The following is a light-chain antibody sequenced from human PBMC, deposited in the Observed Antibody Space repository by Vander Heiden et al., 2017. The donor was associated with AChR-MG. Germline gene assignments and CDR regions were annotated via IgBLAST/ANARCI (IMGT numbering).Light chain of an antibody. V-gene: IGLV2-14*03. CDR3: ASYTSSSSLPYV. CDR2: DVT. CDR1: SSDIGGYSY. Sequence: SALTQPASVSGSPGQSITISCTRTSSDIGGYSYVSWYQHHPGKAPKVMIYDVTKRPSGVSNRFSGSKSGNTASLTISGLLAEDEADYYCASYTSSSSLPYVFGTGTKVTVL. J-gene: IGLJ1*01.